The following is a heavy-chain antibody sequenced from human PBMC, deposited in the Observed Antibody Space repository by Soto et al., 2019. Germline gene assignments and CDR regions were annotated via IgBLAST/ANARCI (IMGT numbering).Heavy chain of an antibody. Sequence: QITLKESGPTLVKPTQTVTLTCTFSGFSLTTSGVSVGWIRQPPGKALEWLDFIYWNDDKRYTPALKSRLAITMDNTKKQVVLRMTNVDPADTATYCCANRVGSRGSFDYWGQGTRVTVSS. D-gene: IGHD6-25*01. CDR2: IYWNDDK. V-gene: IGHV2-5*01. CDR3: ANRVGSRGSFDY. CDR1: GFSLTTSGVS. J-gene: IGHJ4*02.